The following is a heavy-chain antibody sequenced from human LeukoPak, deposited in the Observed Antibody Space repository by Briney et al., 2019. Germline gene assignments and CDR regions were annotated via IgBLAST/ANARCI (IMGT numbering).Heavy chain of an antibody. J-gene: IGHJ5*02. D-gene: IGHD3-22*01. CDR2: INPNSGGT. V-gene: IGHV1-2*06. CDR3: ARGGGVYYDSSGWRAWFDP. CDR1: GYTFTGYY. Sequence: GASVKVSCKASGYTFTGYYMHWVRQVAGQGLEWMGRINPNSGGTNYAQKFQGRVTMTRDTSISTAYMELSRLRSDATAVYYCARGGGVYYDSSGWRAWFDPWGQGTLVTVSS.